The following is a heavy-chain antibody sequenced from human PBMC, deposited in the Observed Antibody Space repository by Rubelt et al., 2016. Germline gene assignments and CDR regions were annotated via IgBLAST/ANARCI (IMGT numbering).Heavy chain of an antibody. J-gene: IGHJ3*02. CDR3: ARDSGYSSSFAFDI. D-gene: IGHD6-6*01. CDR1: GGSISSGGYS. CDR2: IYHSGST. V-gene: IGHV4-30-2*01. Sequence: QLQLQESGSGLVKPSQTLSLTCAVSGGSISSGGYSWSWIRQPPGKGLEWIGYIYHSGSTYYNPSLKVRVTISVDRSKSQFSLKRSSVTAADTAVYYCARDSGYSSSFAFDIWGQGTMVTVSS.